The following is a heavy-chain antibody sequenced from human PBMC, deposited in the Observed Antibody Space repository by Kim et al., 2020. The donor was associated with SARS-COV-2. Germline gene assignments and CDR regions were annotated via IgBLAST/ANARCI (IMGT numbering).Heavy chain of an antibody. D-gene: IGHD2-21*02. CDR1: GGSFSGYY. CDR3: ARGPYCGGDCYSDY. V-gene: IGHV4-34*01. CDR2: INHSGST. J-gene: IGHJ4*02. Sequence: SETLSLTCAVYGGSFSGYYWSWLRQPPGKGLEWIGEINHSGSTNYNPSLKSRVTISVDTSKNQFSLKLSSVTAADTAVYYCARGPYCGGDCYSDYWGQGTLVTVSS.